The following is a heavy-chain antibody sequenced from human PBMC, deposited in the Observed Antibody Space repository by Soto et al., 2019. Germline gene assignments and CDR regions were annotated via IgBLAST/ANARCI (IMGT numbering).Heavy chain of an antibody. CDR2: IIPFNGKA. V-gene: IGHV1-69*13. D-gene: IGHD3-10*01. J-gene: IGHJ6*02. Sequence: EASVKVSCKASGYTFTSYGISWVRQAPGQGLERMGWIIPFNGKANYAQKFQGRVTITADESTSTAYMELSSLRSEDTAVYYCASPPSYGSGSYFTYYYYYGMDVWGQGTTVTVSS. CDR3: ASPPSYGSGSYFTYYYYYGMDV. CDR1: GYTFTSYG.